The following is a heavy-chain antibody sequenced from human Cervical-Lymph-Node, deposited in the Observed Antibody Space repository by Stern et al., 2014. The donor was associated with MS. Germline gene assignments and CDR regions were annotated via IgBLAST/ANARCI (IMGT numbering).Heavy chain of an antibody. D-gene: IGHD6-13*01. Sequence: QLQLQESGPGLVKPSETLSLTCTVSGGSISGNSYYWGWIRQPPGKGLEWVGRIEYSGSPYYTPSLKSRVSFPLDMSKTRFSRKLTSGTAADTAVYFCARHFATYASSWYPWYFDYWGQGTLVTVSS. J-gene: IGHJ4*02. CDR1: GGSISGNSYY. V-gene: IGHV4-39*01. CDR2: IEYSGSP. CDR3: ARHFATYASSWYPWYFDY.